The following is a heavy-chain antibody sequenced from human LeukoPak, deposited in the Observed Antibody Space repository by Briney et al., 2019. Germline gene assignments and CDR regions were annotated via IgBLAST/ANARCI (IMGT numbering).Heavy chain of an antibody. Sequence: GGSLRLSCAASGFTFSSYAMHWVRQAPGKGLEWVAVISYDGSNKYYADSVKGRFTISRDNSKNTLYLQMNSLRAEDTAVYYCARVSGMSAADYWGQGTLVTVSS. CDR1: GFTFSSYA. CDR3: ARVSGMSAADY. J-gene: IGHJ4*02. D-gene: IGHD3-3*01. V-gene: IGHV3-30*04. CDR2: ISYDGSNK.